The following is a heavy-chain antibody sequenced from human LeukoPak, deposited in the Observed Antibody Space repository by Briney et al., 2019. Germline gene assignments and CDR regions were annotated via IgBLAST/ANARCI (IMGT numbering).Heavy chain of an antibody. CDR3: AKDFRIGYSAHFDY. CDR2: IYENGGTT. CDR1: GFTFRSHA. V-gene: IGHV3-23*01. J-gene: IGHJ4*02. Sequence: GGSLRLSCVGSGFTFRSHAMSWARQAPEKGLEFVSGIYENGGTTYYADSVKGRFSISRDNSKNTLYLQMDSLRGEDTAVYYCAKDFRIGYSAHFDYWGQGALVTVSS. D-gene: IGHD2-21*01.